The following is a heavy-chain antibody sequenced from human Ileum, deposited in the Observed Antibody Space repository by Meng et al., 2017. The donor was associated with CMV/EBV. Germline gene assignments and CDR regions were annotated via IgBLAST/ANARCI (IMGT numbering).Heavy chain of an antibody. D-gene: IGHD1-1*01. CDR2: LSSSGDNT. CDR1: GFTLYSYA. Sequence: GGSLRPSCAASGFTLYSYAMSWVRQARGKGLEWVSTLSSSGDNTYYADSVRGRFTPSRDNSKNMLYLQMHSLRAEDTAVYYCAIQWRATRPGGMGVWGQGTTVTVSS. J-gene: IGHJ6*02. V-gene: IGHV3-23*01. CDR3: AIQWRATRPGGMGV.